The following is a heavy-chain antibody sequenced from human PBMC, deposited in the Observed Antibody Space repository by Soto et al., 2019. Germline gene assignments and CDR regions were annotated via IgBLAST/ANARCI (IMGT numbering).Heavy chain of an antibody. Sequence: SETLSLTCTVSGGSISSYYWSWIRQPPGKGLEWIGYIYYSGSTNYNPSLKSRVTISVDTSKNQFSLKLSSVTAADTAVYYCARGRQLGTFDYWGQGTLVTVYS. J-gene: IGHJ4*02. V-gene: IGHV4-59*01. D-gene: IGHD6-6*01. CDR2: IYYSGST. CDR1: GGSISSYY. CDR3: ARGRQLGTFDY.